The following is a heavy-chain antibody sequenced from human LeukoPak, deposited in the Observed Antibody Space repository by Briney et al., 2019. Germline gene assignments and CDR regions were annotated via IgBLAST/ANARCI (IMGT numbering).Heavy chain of an antibody. V-gene: IGHV4-59*01. Sequence: PSETLSLTCTVSGGSISSYYWSWIRQPPGRGLEWIGFIFYSGSTNYNPSLKSRVTISVDTSKNQFSLKLSSVTAADTAVYYCARDQRQAGSPLVEVAFDIWGQGTMVTVSS. D-gene: IGHD6-19*01. CDR3: ARDQRQAGSPLVEVAFDI. CDR1: GGSISSYY. J-gene: IGHJ3*02. CDR2: IFYSGST.